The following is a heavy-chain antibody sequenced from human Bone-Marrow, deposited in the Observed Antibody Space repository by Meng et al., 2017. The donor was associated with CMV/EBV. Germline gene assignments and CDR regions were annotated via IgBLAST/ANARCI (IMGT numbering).Heavy chain of an antibody. CDR2: INYDGST. CDR3: ARGRKVDF. J-gene: IGHJ4*01. Sequence: LEAPSLPCAVYGGSFNGYYWSWIRQPPGKGLEWIGEINYDGSTNYSPSLKSRVTISIDPSKSQFSLKLSPVTAADTAVYFCARGRKVDFWCHGTLVPVSS. CDR1: GGSFNGYY. V-gene: IGHV4-34*01.